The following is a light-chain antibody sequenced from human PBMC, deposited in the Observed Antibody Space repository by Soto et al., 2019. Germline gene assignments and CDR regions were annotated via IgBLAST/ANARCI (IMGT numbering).Light chain of an antibody. Sequence: EIVMTQSPATLSVSPGERATLSCRASQSVSGNLAWYQQKPGQTPRLLIYSASTRATGIPARFSGSRSGTKFTLTISSLQSEDFAIYYCQQYNNWPPITFGQGTRLEIK. CDR1: QSVSGN. J-gene: IGKJ5*01. V-gene: IGKV3-15*01. CDR2: SAS. CDR3: QQYNNWPPIT.